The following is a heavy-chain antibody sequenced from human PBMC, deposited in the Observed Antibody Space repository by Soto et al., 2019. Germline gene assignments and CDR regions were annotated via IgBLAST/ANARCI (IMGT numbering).Heavy chain of an antibody. D-gene: IGHD3-3*01. CDR2: ISYDGGNK. CDR3: ARAEPATFGGFTASSYSGLDV. CDR1: GFPLRTYA. V-gene: IGHV3-30-3*01. Sequence: QVQLVESGGGVVQPGRSLRLSCVASGFPLRTYALHWVRQAPGKGLEWRTVISYDGGNKYYADSVRGRFTISRDNSKNTVYLQVNTLRPDDTAVYFWARAEPATFGGFTASSYSGLDVWGQGSAVTVAS. J-gene: IGHJ6*02.